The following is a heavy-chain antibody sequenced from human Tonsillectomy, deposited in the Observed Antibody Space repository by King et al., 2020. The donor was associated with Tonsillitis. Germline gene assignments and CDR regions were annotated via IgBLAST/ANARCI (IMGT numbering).Heavy chain of an antibody. CDR2: IYSSGST. J-gene: IGHJ5*02. D-gene: IGHD3-9*01. CDR3: SGGSDIWAGVRLFDP. V-gene: IGHV4-61*02. CDR1: GGSISSGSYY. Sequence: VQLQDSGPGLVKPSQTLSLTCNVSGGSISSGSYYWSWLGQPAGRGLEWIGRIYSSGSTNNNPSLEGRVTMAVDTSKNQFSLKLTSVTAADTAVYYCSGGSDIWAGVRLFDPWGQGTLVTVPS.